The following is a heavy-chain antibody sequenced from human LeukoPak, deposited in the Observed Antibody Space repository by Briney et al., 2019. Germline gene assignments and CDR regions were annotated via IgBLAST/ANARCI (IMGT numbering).Heavy chain of an antibody. J-gene: IGHJ4*02. CDR2: ISAYNGNT. V-gene: IGHV1-18*01. D-gene: IGHD6-19*01. CDR1: GYTFTSYG. Sequence: GASVRVSCKASGYTFTSYGISWVRQAPGQGLEWMGWISAYNGNTNYAQKLQGRVTMTTDTSTSTAYMELRSLRSDDTAVYYCARDRSNLYIAVAGPGYFDYWGQGTLVTVSS. CDR3: ARDRSNLYIAVAGPGYFDY.